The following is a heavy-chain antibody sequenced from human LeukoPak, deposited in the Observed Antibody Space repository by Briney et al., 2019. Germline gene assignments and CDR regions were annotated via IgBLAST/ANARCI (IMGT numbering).Heavy chain of an antibody. D-gene: IGHD4-17*01. CDR2: ISGSGRGGST. J-gene: IGHJ4*02. Sequence: GGSLRLSCAASGFTFSSYAMSWVRQAPGKGLEWVSDISGSGRGGSTHYADSVKGRFTISRDNSKSTLYLQMNSLRAEDTAIYYCASDRGEYYGDYEDYWGQGTLVTVSS. CDR1: GFTFSSYA. CDR3: ASDRGEYYGDYEDY. V-gene: IGHV3-23*01.